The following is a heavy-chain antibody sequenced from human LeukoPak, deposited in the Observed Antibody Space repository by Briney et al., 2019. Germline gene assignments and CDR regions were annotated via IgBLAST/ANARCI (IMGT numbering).Heavy chain of an antibody. J-gene: IGHJ4*02. CDR2: IYTSGST. CDR1: GGSISSYY. V-gene: IGHV4-4*09. D-gene: IGHD5-24*01. Sequence: PSETLPLTCTVSGGSISSYYWSWIRQPPGKGLEWIGYIYTSGSTNYNPSLKSRVTISVDTSKNQFSLKLSSVTAADTAVYYCARHYRRRELLEDGYSYFDYWGQGTLVTVSS. CDR3: ARHYRRRELLEDGYSYFDY.